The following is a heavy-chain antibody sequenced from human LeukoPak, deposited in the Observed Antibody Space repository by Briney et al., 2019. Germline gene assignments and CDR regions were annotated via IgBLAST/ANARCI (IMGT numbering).Heavy chain of an antibody. Sequence: SETLSLTCTVSGGSISSYYWSWIRQPPGKGLEWIGYIYYSGSTNYNPSLKSRVTISVDTSKNQFSLKLSSVTAADTAVYYCARDGISGWYAFDYWGQGTLVTVSS. D-gene: IGHD6-19*01. CDR3: ARDGISGWYAFDY. V-gene: IGHV4-59*01. J-gene: IGHJ4*02. CDR2: IYYSGST. CDR1: GGSISSYY.